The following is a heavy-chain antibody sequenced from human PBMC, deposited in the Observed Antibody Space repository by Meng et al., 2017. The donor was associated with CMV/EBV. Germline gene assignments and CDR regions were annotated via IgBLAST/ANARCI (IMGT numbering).Heavy chain of an antibody. D-gene: IGHD1-26*01. CDR3: ARGGGGYYLDF. Sequence: ASVKVSCKASGYDFDTYAMTWVRQAPGQGLEWMGWTSIYEGDSSLAKKFQGRVTMTRDTSTRTASMELRSLRSDGTAVYYCARGGGGYYLDFWGQGALVTVSS. V-gene: IGHV1-18*04. CDR2: TSIYEGDS. CDR1: GYDFDTYA. J-gene: IGHJ4*02.